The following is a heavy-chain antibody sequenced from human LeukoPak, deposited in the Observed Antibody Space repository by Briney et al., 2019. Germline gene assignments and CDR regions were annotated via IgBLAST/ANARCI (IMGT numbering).Heavy chain of an antibody. CDR1: GGSIKSYY. Sequence: SETLSLTCSISGGSIKSYYWSWIRQPAGKGLEWIGRIYSSGSTNYNPSLKSRVTISLDTSKNQFSLKLSSVTAADTAVYYCARGQAMVDWGQGTLVTVSS. J-gene: IGHJ4*02. CDR2: IYSSGST. V-gene: IGHV4-4*07. D-gene: IGHD5-18*01. CDR3: ARGQAMVD.